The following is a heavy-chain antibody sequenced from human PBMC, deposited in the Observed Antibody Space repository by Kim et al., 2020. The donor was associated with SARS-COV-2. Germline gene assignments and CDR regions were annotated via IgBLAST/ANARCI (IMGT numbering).Heavy chain of an antibody. J-gene: IGHJ3*01. Sequence: YNPSLKSRVTISVDTTKNHISLKLRSVTPADTAVYFCARAPTVGNFYSLDVWGQGTLVSVSS. V-gene: IGHV4-61*03. CDR3: ARAPTVGNFYSLDV. D-gene: IGHD1-26*01.